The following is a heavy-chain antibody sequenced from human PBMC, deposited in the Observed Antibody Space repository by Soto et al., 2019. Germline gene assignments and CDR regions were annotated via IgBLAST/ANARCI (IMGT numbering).Heavy chain of an antibody. Sequence: QVQLVQSGAEVKKPGSSVKVSCKASGGTFSSYAISWVRQAPGQGLEWMGGSIPIFGTANYAQKFQGRVTITADESTSTAYMELSRLRSEDTAVYYCASWMDVQTPAGGYNWFDPWGQGTLVTVSS. CDR3: ASWMDVQTPAGGYNWFDP. J-gene: IGHJ5*02. CDR2: SIPIFGTA. CDR1: GGTFSSYA. V-gene: IGHV1-69*12. D-gene: IGHD6-13*01.